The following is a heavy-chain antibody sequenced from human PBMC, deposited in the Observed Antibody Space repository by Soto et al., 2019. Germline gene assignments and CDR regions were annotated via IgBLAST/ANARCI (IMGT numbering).Heavy chain of an antibody. CDR1: GGSISSADYY. J-gene: IGHJ5*02. V-gene: IGHV4-30-4*01. CDR3: ARGGTVFGVVLTPGNRFDP. Sequence: QVQLQESGPGLLKPSQTLSLTSTVSGGSISSADYYWSWIRQPPGKGLEWIGYIYYSGSTYYNSSLESRVTISVDTSKNQFSLRLTSVTAADTAVYYCARGGTVFGVVLTPGNRFDPWGQGTLVTVSS. CDR2: IYYSGST. D-gene: IGHD3-3*01.